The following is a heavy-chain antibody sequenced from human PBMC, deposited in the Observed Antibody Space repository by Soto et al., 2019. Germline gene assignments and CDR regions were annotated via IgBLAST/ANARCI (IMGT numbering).Heavy chain of an antibody. CDR1: GFTFSSYW. D-gene: IGHD3-10*01. Sequence: GSLRLSCAASGFTFSSYWMHWVRQAPGKGLVWVSRIKSDGSNINYADSVKGRFTISRDNAKNTLYLQMNSLTAADTAVYYCARGSKRITMVRGVTYYFQHWGQGTLVTVSS. CDR2: IKSDGSNI. CDR3: ARGSKRITMVRGVTYYFQH. J-gene: IGHJ1*01. V-gene: IGHV3-74*01.